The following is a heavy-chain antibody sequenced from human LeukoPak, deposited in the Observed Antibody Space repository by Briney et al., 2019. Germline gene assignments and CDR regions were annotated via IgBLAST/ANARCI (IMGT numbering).Heavy chain of an antibody. CDR1: DGPTVSGS. D-gene: IGHD6-19*01. J-gene: IGHJ4*02. CDR2: IGGGGTTV. CDR3: PKDHQWLPTRGVYFDY. V-gene: IGHV3-48*03. Sequence: GPSLTPAQTLDGPTVSGSEMGWVSQAAGEGMEWGLYIGGGGTTVYYANSVRVRFTISKYDANNTLYLQMNSLRAEDTAVYYCPKDHQWLPTRGVYFDYWGQGTLVTVSS.